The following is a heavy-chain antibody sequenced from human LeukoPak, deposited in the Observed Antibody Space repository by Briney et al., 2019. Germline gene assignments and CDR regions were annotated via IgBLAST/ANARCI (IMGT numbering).Heavy chain of an antibody. CDR3: AKDPLYYYGSGSYYMY. CDR2: ISGSGGST. D-gene: IGHD3-10*01. Sequence: GGSLRLSWAASGFTFSSYAMGWVCQAPGKGWEWVSAISGSGGSTYYADSVKGRFTISRDNTKTTLYLQMNSLRAENTAVYYCAKDPLYYYGSGSYYMYWGQGTLVTVSS. CDR1: GFTFSSYA. J-gene: IGHJ4*02. V-gene: IGHV3-23*01.